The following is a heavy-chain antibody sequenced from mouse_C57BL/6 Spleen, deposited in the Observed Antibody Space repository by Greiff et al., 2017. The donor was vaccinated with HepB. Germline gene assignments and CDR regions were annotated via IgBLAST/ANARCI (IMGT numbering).Heavy chain of an antibody. Sequence: VQLQQSGPGLVKPSQSLSLTCSVTGYSITSGYYWNWIRQFPGNKLEWMGYISYDGSNNYNPSLKNRISITRDTSKNQFFLKLNSVTTEDTATYYCARGELGNYFDYWGQGTTLTVSS. D-gene: IGHD4-1*01. V-gene: IGHV3-6*01. CDR3: ARGELGNYFDY. CDR2: ISYDGSN. J-gene: IGHJ2*01. CDR1: GYSITSGYY.